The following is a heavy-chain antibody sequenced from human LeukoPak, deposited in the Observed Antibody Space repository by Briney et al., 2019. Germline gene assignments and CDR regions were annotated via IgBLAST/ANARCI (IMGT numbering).Heavy chain of an antibody. CDR3: ARDSQRGAQRGFQY. Sequence: ASVKVSCTVSGDSFSRYVISWVRQAPGKRPEWMGGIIAAFDKANYAQKFRGRVTISADKSTSTAHLEVDSLRSGDTAIYYCARDSQRGAQRGFQYWGQGTLVTVSS. CDR2: IIAAFDKA. V-gene: IGHV1-69*06. CDR1: GDSFSRYV. J-gene: IGHJ1*01. D-gene: IGHD1-26*01.